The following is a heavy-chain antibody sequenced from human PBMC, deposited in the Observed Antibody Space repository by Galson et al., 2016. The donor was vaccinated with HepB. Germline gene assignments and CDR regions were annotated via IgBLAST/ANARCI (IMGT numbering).Heavy chain of an antibody. CDR3: VRGARTDF. V-gene: IGHV3-43*02. CDR1: GFSFHEYA. CDR2: ISGDGST. D-gene: IGHD1-26*01. Sequence: SLRLSCAASGFSFHEYAMHWVRQSPGKGLEWVSLISGDGSTYYGDSVRGRFIVSRDNRKDALYLQMNSLRGEDTAFYYCVRGARTDFWGRGALVTVSS. J-gene: IGHJ4*02.